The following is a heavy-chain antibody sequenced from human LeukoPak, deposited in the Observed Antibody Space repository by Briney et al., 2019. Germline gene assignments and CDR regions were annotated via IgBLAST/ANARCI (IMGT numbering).Heavy chain of an antibody. V-gene: IGHV3-30*18. Sequence: GGSLRLSCAASGFTFSSYDMHWVRQAPGKGLEWVAVISYDGSNKYYADSVKGRFTISRDNSKNTLYLQMNSLRAEDTAVYYCAKDSYERAFDIWGQGTMVTVSS. CDR2: ISYDGSNK. J-gene: IGHJ3*02. D-gene: IGHD1-1*01. CDR1: GFTFSSYD. CDR3: AKDSYERAFDI.